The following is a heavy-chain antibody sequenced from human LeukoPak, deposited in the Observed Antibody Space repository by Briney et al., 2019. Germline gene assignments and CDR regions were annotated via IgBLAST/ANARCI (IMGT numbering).Heavy chain of an antibody. V-gene: IGHV3-30*18. J-gene: IGHJ4*02. CDR2: LSYDGSEK. Sequence: GGSLRLSCAASGFTFSTYGMHWVRQAPGKGLEWVAVLSYDGSEKYYADSVKGRCTISRGNSKNTLYLQMNSLRAEDTAVYYCAKSSSGWYGGFDYWGQGTLVTVSS. CDR3: AKSSSGWYGGFDY. D-gene: IGHD6-19*01. CDR1: GFTFSTYG.